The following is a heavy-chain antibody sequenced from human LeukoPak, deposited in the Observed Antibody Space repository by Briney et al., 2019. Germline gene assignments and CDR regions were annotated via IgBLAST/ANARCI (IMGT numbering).Heavy chain of an antibody. J-gene: IGHJ6*03. CDR1: GFTFSSYW. Sequence: AGGSLRLSCAASGFTFSSYWMSWVRQAPGKGLEWVANIKQDGSEKYYVDSVKGRFTISRDNAKNSLYLQMNSLRAEDTAVYYCARGGLSTAARPYYMDVWGKGTTVTVSS. D-gene: IGHD6-6*01. V-gene: IGHV3-7*01. CDR2: IKQDGSEK. CDR3: ARGGLSTAARPYYMDV.